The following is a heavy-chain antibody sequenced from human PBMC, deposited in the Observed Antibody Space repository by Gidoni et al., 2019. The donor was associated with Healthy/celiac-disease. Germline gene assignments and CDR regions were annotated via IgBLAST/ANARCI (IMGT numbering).Heavy chain of an antibody. CDR1: GYTFTGYY. J-gene: IGHJ5*02. Sequence: QVQLVQSGAEVKKPGASVQVACKASGYTFTGYYMHWVRQAPGQGLEWMGRINPNSGGTNYAQKFQGRVTMTRDTSISTAYMELSRLRSDDTAVYYCAYLSPDGYSTPFDPWGQGTLVTVSS. CDR3: AYLSPDGYSTPFDP. D-gene: IGHD6-13*01. CDR2: INPNSGGT. V-gene: IGHV1-2*06.